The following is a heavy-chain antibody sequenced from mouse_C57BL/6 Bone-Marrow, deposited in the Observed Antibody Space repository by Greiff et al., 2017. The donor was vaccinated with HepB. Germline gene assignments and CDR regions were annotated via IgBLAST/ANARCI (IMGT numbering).Heavy chain of an antibody. Sequence: VKVVESGPGLVAPSQSLSITCTVSGFSLTSYAISWVRQPPGKGLEWLGVIWTGGGTNYNSALKSRLSISKDNSKSQVFLKMNSLQTDDTARYYCARSLLLRSPYYFDYWGQGTTLTVSS. CDR1: GFSLTSYA. D-gene: IGHD1-1*01. CDR3: ARSLLLRSPYYFDY. CDR2: IWTGGGT. V-gene: IGHV2-9-1*01. J-gene: IGHJ2*01.